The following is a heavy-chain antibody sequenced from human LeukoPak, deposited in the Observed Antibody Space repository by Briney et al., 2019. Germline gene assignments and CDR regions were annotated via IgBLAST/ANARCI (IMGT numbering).Heavy chain of an antibody. J-gene: IGHJ4*02. CDR3: ARGGVSYFDY. V-gene: IGHV4-31*03. Sequence: PSETLSLTCTVSGGSISSGGYYWSWIRQHPGKGLEWIGYIYYSGSTYYNPSLKSRVTISVDTSKNQFSLKLSSVTAADTAVYYCARGGVSYFDYWGQGTLVTVSS. CDR2: IYYSGST. CDR1: GGSISSGGYY. D-gene: IGHD5/OR15-5a*01.